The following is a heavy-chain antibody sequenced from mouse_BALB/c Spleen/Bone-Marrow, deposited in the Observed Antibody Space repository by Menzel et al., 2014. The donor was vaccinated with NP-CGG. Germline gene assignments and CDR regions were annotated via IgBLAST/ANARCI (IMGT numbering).Heavy chain of an antibody. CDR2: INSNGGST. V-gene: IGHV5-6-3*01. CDR3: ARPYRYYFDY. D-gene: IGHD2-14*01. CDR1: GFTFSSYC. Sequence: EVKVVESGGGLVQPGGSLKLSCAASGFTFSSYCMSWVRQTPDKRLELVATINSNGGSTYYPDSVKGRFTISRDNAKNTLYLQMSSLKSEDTAMYYCARPYRYYFDYWGQGTTLTVSS. J-gene: IGHJ2*01.